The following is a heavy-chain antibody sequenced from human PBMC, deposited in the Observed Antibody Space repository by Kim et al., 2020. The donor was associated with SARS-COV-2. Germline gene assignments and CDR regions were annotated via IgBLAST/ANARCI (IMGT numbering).Heavy chain of an antibody. CDR2: ISVTDAI. V-gene: IGHV3-48*02. Sequence: GGSLRLSCAASGFTFTTYNMNWVRQAPGKGLEWISYISVTDAIYYADSVKGRFTISRDYAKNSLDLQMNSLRDEDTAVYYCARDWNWGIDVWGQGTLVTVS. J-gene: IGHJ4*02. CDR1: GFTFTTYN. D-gene: IGHD7-27*01. CDR3: ARDWNWGIDV.